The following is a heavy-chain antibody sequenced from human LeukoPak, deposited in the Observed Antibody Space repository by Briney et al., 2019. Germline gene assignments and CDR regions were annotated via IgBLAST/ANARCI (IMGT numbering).Heavy chain of an antibody. J-gene: IGHJ3*02. D-gene: IGHD5-24*01. V-gene: IGHV4-61*05. CDR3: ARRGWLHQINDAFDI. Sequence: SETLSLTCTVSGGSISSSSYYWGWIRQPPGKGLEWIGYIYYSGSTNYNPSLKSRVTISVDTSKNQFSLKLSSVTAADTAVYYCARRGWLHQINDAFDIWGQGTMVTVSS. CDR1: GGSISSSSYY. CDR2: IYYSGST.